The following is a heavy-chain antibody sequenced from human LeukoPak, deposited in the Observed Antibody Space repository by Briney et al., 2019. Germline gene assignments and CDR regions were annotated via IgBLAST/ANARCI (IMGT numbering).Heavy chain of an antibody. D-gene: IGHD1-14*01. Sequence: GGSLRLSCAASGFTFSSYSMNWVRQAPGKGLEWVSYISSSSPIYYADSVKGRFTISRDNAKNSLYLQMNSLRDEDTAVYYCARPRTEGNFQHWGQGTLVTVSS. J-gene: IGHJ1*01. CDR2: ISSSSPI. CDR1: GFTFSSYS. V-gene: IGHV3-48*02. CDR3: ARPRTEGNFQH.